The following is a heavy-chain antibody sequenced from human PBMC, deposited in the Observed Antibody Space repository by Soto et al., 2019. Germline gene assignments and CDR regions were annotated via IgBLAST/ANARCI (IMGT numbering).Heavy chain of an antibody. J-gene: IGHJ6*02. CDR2: INPGDSDA. CDR3: ARHNDGAYVGYYYGLGV. D-gene: IGHD4-17*01. V-gene: IGHV5-51*01. Sequence: GESLKICCRGSGYRFSNHLSAWVRQMPGKGLEWMGIINPGDSDARYSPSFYGQVTISVDMSANTAYLQWSNLKASDTAVYFCARHNDGAYVGYYYGLGVWGQGTSVTVSS. CDR1: GYRFSNHL.